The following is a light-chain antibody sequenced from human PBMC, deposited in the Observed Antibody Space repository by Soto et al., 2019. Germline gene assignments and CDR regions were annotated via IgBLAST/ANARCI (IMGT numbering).Light chain of an antibody. CDR1: QSVSYNC. CDR2: GVS. J-gene: IGKJ3*01. CDR3: QQYEDSPFT. Sequence: EIVLTQSPGTLSFSPGERATLTCRASQSVSYNCLAWYQQKPGQAPRLLIYGVSSRATGIPDRFSGSGSGTDFTLTISRLEPEDFAVYYCQQYEDSPFTFGPGTKVDLK. V-gene: IGKV3-20*01.